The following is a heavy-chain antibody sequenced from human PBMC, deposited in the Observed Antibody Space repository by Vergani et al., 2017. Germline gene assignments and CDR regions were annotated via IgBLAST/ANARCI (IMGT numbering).Heavy chain of an antibody. CDR1: GGSISSYY. CDR2: IYYSGST. V-gene: IGHV4-59*01. Sequence: QVQLQESGPGLVKPSETLSLTCTVSGGSISSYYWSWIRQPPGKGLEWIGYIYYSGSTNYNPSLKSRVTISVDTSKNQFSLKLSSVTAADTAVYYCARVQDYGDHTDWFDPWGQGTLVTVSS. CDR3: ARVQDYGDHTDWFDP. J-gene: IGHJ5*02. D-gene: IGHD4-17*01.